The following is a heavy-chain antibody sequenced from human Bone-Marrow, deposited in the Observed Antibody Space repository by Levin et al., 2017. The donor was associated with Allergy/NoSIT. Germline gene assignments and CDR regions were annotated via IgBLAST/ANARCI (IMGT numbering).Heavy chain of an antibody. Sequence: SETLSLTCAVSGGSITSGAYSWNWVRQPPGKGLEWIGYMYHTGCHFYNPSLNGRVTISQDRSKNQFSLQVTSVTAADTAVYYCASSSYGSGRWSFDSWGRGSLVIVSS. V-gene: IGHV4-30-2*01. CDR3: ASSSYGSGRWSFDS. J-gene: IGHJ4*02. CDR2: MYHTGCH. CDR1: GGSITSGAYS. D-gene: IGHD3-10*01.